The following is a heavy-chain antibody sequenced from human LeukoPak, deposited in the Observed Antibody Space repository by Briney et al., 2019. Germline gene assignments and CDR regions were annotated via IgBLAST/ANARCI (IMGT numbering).Heavy chain of an antibody. V-gene: IGHV1-2*02. CDR3: ARGSGSSSYLVRGRFDY. D-gene: IGHD6-13*01. CDR2: LNPNSGGT. J-gene: IGHJ4*02. CDR1: AYTFFAFY. Sequence: GASVKVSCKTSAYTFFAFYIHWVRQAPGRGPEWVGCLNPNSGGTYHARKFQGRVTMTRDTSFATAYMELSSLRSDDTAVYYCARGSGSSSYLVRGRFDYWGQGTLVTVSS.